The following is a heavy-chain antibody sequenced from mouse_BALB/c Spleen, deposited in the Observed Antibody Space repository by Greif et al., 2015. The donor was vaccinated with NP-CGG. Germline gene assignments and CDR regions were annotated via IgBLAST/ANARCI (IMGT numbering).Heavy chain of an antibody. V-gene: IGHV2-3*01. CDR3: ARLLWHDWGDVYYAMDY. CDR2: IWGDGST. J-gene: IGHJ4*01. CDR1: GFSLTSYG. D-gene: IGHD2-10*01. Sequence: QVQLQQSGPGLVAPSQSLSITCTVSGFSLTSYGVSWVRQPPEKGLEWLGVIWGDGSTNYHSALISRLSISKDNSKSXVFLKLNSLQTDDTATYYCARLLWHDWGDVYYAMDYWGQGTSVTVSS.